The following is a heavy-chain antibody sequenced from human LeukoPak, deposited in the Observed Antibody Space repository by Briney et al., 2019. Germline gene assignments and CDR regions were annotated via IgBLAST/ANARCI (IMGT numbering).Heavy chain of an antibody. CDR2: ISASGYST. CDR1: GFTFSSYA. Sequence: SGGSLRLSCAASGFTFSSYAMSWVRQAAAKGLEWVSAISASGYSTYYADSVKGRFTISRDYAKNSAYLQLGSLRGEGRAVYYCPRVAFYYDSNGYVGEYFLHWGQGTLVTVSS. D-gene: IGHD3-22*01. CDR3: PRVAFYYDSNGYVGEYFLH. V-gene: IGHV3-23*01. J-gene: IGHJ1*01.